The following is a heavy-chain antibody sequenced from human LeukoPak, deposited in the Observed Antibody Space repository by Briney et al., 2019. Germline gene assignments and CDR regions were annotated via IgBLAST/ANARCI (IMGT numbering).Heavy chain of an antibody. J-gene: IGHJ5*02. V-gene: IGHV4-34*01. D-gene: IGHD3-10*01. CDR3: ARLGYYGSGKGA. CDR2: INHSGST. Sequence: SETLSLTCAVYGGSFSGYYWSWIRQPPGKGLEWIGEINHSGSTNYNPSLKSRVTISVDTSKNQFSLKLRSVTAADTAVYYCARLGYYGSGKGAWGQGTLVTVSS. CDR1: GGSFSGYY.